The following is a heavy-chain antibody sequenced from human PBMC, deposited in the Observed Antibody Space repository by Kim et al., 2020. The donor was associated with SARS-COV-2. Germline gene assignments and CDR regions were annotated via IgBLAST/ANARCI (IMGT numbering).Heavy chain of an antibody. CDR1: GYTFTSYD. D-gene: IGHD6-13*01. CDR2: MNPNSGNT. J-gene: IGHJ5*02. CDR3: ATLRAAGTGQYNWFDP. Sequence: ASVKVSCKASGYTFTSYDINWVRQATGQGLEWMGWMNPNSGNTGYAQKFQGRVTMTRNTSISTAYMELSSLRSEDTAVYYCATLRAAGTGQYNWFDPWGQGTLVTVSS. V-gene: IGHV1-8*01.